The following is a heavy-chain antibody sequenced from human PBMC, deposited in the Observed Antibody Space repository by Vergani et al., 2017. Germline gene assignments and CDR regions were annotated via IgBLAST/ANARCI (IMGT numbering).Heavy chain of an antibody. D-gene: IGHD3-10*01. CDR1: GYTFTSYG. V-gene: IGHV1-18*01. Sequence: QVQLVQSGAEVKKPGASVKVSCKASGYTFTSYGISWVRQAPGQGLEWMGWISAYNGNTNYAQKFQGRVTMTRDTSISTAYMELSRLRSDDTAVYYCAREGWVRGVTDYYYYYMDVWGKGTTVTVSS. J-gene: IGHJ6*03. CDR3: AREGWVRGVTDYYYYYMDV. CDR2: ISAYNGNT.